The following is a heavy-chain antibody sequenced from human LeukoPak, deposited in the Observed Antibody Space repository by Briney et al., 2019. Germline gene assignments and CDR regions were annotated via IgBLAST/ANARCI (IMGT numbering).Heavy chain of an antibody. V-gene: IGHV1-18*01. D-gene: IGHD5-24*01. CDR1: GYTFTNYG. Sequence: ASVKVSCKAPGYTFTNYGITWVRQAPGQGLEWMGWIRVYNGDTNYAQKFKGRVTMTTDTSTNTAYMELRSLGSDDTAVYYCARGGSRVTTINILDYWGQGALVTASS. CDR2: IRVYNGDT. CDR3: ARGGSRVTTINILDY. J-gene: IGHJ4*02.